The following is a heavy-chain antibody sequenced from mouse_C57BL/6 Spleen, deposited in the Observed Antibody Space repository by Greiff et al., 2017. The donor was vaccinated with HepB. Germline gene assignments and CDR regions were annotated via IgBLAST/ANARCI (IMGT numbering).Heavy chain of an antibody. D-gene: IGHD2-5*01. CDR3: ARERVYSNYHYFDY. CDR1: GYTFTSYW. V-gene: IGHV1-52*01. CDR2: IDPSDSET. J-gene: IGHJ2*01. Sequence: VQLQQPGAELVRPGSSVKLSCKASGYTFTSYWMHWVKQRPIQGLEWIGNIDPSDSETHYNQKFKDKATLTVDKSSSTAYMQLSSLTSEDSAVYYCARERVYSNYHYFDYWGQGTTLTVSS.